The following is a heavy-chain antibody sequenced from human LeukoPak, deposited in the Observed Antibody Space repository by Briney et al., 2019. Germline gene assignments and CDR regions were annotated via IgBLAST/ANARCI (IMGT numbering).Heavy chain of an antibody. J-gene: IGHJ4*02. CDR3: AKDLLVVVPAAMVDY. V-gene: IGHV3-23*01. Sequence: GGSLRLSCAASGFTFSTYSMNWVRQAPGKGLEWVSAISGSGGSTYYADSVKGRFTISRDNSKNTLYLQMNSLRAEDTAVYYCAKDLLVVVPAAMVDYWGQGTLVTVSS. CDR2: ISGSGGST. D-gene: IGHD2-2*01. CDR1: GFTFSTYS.